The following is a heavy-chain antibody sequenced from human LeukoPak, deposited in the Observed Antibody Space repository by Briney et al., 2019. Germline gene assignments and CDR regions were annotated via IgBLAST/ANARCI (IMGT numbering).Heavy chain of an antibody. D-gene: IGHD4-23*01. V-gene: IGHV4-61*02. CDR1: GGSISSGSYY. CDR2: IYTSGST. J-gene: IGHJ3*02. Sequence: SETLSLTCTVSGGSISSGSYYWSWIRQPAGKGLEWIGRIYTSGSTNYNPSLKSRVTISVDTSENQFSLKLSSVTAADTAVYYCAREGHYGGNIDDAFDIWGQGTMVTVSS. CDR3: AREGHYGGNIDDAFDI.